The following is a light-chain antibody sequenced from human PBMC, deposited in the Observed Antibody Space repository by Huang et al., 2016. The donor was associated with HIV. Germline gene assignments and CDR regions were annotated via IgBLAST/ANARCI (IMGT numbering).Light chain of an antibody. CDR3: QQYESWPPLT. CDR2: STS. V-gene: IGKV3-15*01. J-gene: IGKJ4*01. CDR1: QSVRDK. Sequence: EIVMTQSPDTLSVSPGESATLSCRASQSVRDKLAGYQQKPGQAPRLLLHSTSTRATGVPARFSGSGSGTEFTLTINSLQSEDCGVYYCQQYESWPPLTFGGGTKVEIK.